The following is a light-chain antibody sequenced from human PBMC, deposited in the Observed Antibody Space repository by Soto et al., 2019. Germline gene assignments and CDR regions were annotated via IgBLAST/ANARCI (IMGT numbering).Light chain of an antibody. CDR2: VAT. V-gene: IGKV1-39*01. CDR3: QQSYNTPWT. J-gene: IGKJ1*01. Sequence: DIQMTQSPSSLSASVGDRVTITCRASQSVSTYLNWYQQKPGEAPKLLIYVATVLQSGVPSRFSGSGAGTDFTLTISSLQPEDIGSYYCQQSYNTPWTFGRGTKVEIK. CDR1: QSVSTY.